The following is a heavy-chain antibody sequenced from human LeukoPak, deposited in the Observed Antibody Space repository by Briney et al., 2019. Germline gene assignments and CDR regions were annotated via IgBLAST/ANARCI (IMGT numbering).Heavy chain of an antibody. D-gene: IGHD3-9*01. CDR3: AKDYVDYGIFFTRYYYYGMDV. Sequence: PGGSLRLSCAASGFTFSSYGMHWVRQAPGKGLEWVAIIWYDGSNKYYADSVKGRFTISRDNSKNTLYLQMNSLRAEGTAVYYCAKDYVDYGIFFTRYYYYGMDVWGQGTTVTVSS. V-gene: IGHV3-30*02. CDR2: IWYDGSNK. CDR1: GFTFSSYG. J-gene: IGHJ6*02.